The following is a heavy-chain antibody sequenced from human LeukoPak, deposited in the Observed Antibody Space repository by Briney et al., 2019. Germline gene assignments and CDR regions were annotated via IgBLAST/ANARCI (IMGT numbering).Heavy chain of an antibody. CDR3: TSLRTYYDILTGFHTFDAFDL. V-gene: IGHV3-49*04. D-gene: IGHD3-9*01. CDR1: GFTFGDYA. J-gene: IGHJ3*01. CDR2: IRSKAYGGTT. Sequence: GGSLRLSCTASGFTFGDYAMSWVRQAPGKGLEWVGFIRSKAYGGTTEYAASVKGRFTISRDDYKSIAYLQMNSLKTEDTAVYYCTSLRTYYDILTGFHTFDAFDLWGQGTTVTVSS.